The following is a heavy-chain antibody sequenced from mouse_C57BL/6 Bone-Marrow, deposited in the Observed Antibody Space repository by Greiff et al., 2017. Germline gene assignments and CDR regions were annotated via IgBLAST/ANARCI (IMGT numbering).Heavy chain of an antibody. CDR2: IYPRSGNT. CDR1: GYTFTSYG. D-gene: IGHD1-1*01. CDR3: ARGPDYYGSSYWYFDV. V-gene: IGHV1-81*01. Sequence: VQLQQSVAELARPGASVKLSCKASGYTFTSYGISWVKQRTGQGLEWIGEIYPRSGNTYYNEKFKGKATLTADKSSNTAYMQLSSLTTEDSAIYYCARGPDYYGSSYWYFDVWGTGTTVTVSS. J-gene: IGHJ1*03.